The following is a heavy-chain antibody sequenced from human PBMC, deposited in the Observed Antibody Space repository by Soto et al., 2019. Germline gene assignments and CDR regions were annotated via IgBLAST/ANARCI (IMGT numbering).Heavy chain of an antibody. CDR1: GYTFNSYG. CDR2: ISAYNGNT. V-gene: IGHV1-18*01. D-gene: IGHD3-22*01. J-gene: IGHJ3*02. CDR3: ARTYDGSGPNSGGYGFDI. Sequence: ASVKVSCKASGYTFNSYGISWVRQAPGQGLEWMGWISAYNGNTNYAQKLQGRVTMTTDTSTSTAYMELRSLRSDDTAVYYCARTYDGSGPNSGGYGFDIWGQGTMVTVSS.